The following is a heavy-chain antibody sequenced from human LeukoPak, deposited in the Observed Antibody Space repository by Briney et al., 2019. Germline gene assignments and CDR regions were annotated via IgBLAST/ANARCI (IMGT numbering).Heavy chain of an antibody. Sequence: SETLSLTCTVSGGSISSYYWSWIRQPAGKGLEWIGRIYTSGSTNYNPSLKSRVTMSVDTSKNQFSLKLSSVTAADTAVYYCARDYAYYYDSSGYYYARDAFDIWGQGTMVTVSS. J-gene: IGHJ3*02. CDR3: ARDYAYYYDSSGYYYARDAFDI. CDR1: GGSISSYY. V-gene: IGHV4-4*07. CDR2: IYTSGST. D-gene: IGHD3-22*01.